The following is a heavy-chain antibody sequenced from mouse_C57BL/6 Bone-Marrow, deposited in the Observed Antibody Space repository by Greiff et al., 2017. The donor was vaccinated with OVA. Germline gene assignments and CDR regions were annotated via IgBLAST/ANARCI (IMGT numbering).Heavy chain of an antibody. J-gene: IGHJ2*01. CDR1: GFTFSNYW. CDR2: IRLKSDNYAS. V-gene: IGHV6-3*01. CDR3: TGLRFDFDY. Sequence: EVKLVESGGGLVQPGGSMKLSCVASGFTFSNYWMNWVRQSPEKGLEWVAQIRLKSDNYASHYAESVKGRFTISRDDSKSSVYLQMNNVRAEDTGIYYCTGLRFDFDYWGQGTTLTVSS.